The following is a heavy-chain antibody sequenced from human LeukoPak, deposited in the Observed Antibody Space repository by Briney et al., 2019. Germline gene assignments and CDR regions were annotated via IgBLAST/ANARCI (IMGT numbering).Heavy chain of an antibody. CDR2: INEIGGT. V-gene: IGHV4-30-4*01. CDR1: GGSISSGGYY. D-gene: IGHD3-10*01. J-gene: IGHJ2*01. Sequence: SQTLSLTCTVSGGSISSGGYYWSWIRQPPGKGLEWIGEINEIGGTNYSPSLKSRVTISLDTSKNQFSLTLNSVTAADTAVYYCARKVPGTLDLWGRGTLVTVSS. CDR3: ARKVPGTLDL.